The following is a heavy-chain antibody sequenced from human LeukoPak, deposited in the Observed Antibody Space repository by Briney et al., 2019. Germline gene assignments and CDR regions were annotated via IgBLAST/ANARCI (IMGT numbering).Heavy chain of an antibody. CDR2: IIPIFGTP. V-gene: IGHV1-69*06. D-gene: IGHD1-1*01. CDR3: AGDWNALDY. Sequence: SVKVSCKASGGTFSSYAITWVRQAPGQGLEWMGRIIPIFGTPNYAQKFQGRVTITADKSTSTTYMELSSLRSGDTAVYYCAGDWNALDYWGQGTLVTVSS. CDR1: GGTFSSYA. J-gene: IGHJ4*02.